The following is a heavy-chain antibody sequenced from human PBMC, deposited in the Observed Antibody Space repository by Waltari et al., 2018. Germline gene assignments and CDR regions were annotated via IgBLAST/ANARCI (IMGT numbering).Heavy chain of an antibody. D-gene: IGHD1-1*01. CDR1: GDSMFSNNW. Sequence: QLQLPESGPGLVKPSGTLSLTCRVSGDSMFSNNWWSWVRQSPEKGLEWIGQTHRSGRTNYNPSLESRVTISLDTANSQFFLKVTSTTAADTAVYYCARDRGRGLYLDSWGQGTLVTVSP. V-gene: IGHV4-4*02. CDR3: ARDRGRGLYLDS. CDR2: THRSGRT. J-gene: IGHJ5*01.